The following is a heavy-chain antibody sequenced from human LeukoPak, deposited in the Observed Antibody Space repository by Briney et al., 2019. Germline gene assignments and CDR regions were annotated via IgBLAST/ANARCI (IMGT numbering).Heavy chain of an antibody. V-gene: IGHV1-2*06. Sequence: ASVKVSCKASGYTFTGYYMHWVRQAPGQGLEWMGRINPNSGGTNYAQKLQGRVTMTTDTSTSTAYMELRSLRSDDTAVYYCARDGSGATVTTSGDYWGQGTLVTVSS. CDR2: INPNSGGT. J-gene: IGHJ4*02. CDR3: ARDGSGATVTTSGDY. CDR1: GYTFTGYY. D-gene: IGHD4-17*01.